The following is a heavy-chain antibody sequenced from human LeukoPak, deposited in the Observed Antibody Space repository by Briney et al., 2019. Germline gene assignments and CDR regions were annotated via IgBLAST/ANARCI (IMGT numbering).Heavy chain of an antibody. CDR2: IIPIFGTA. J-gene: IGHJ4*02. V-gene: IGHV1-69*06. CDR3: ATSREERYGSGYYFDC. CDR1: GGTFSSYA. Sequence: SVKVSCKASGGTFSSYAISWVRQAPGQGLEWMGGIIPIFGTANYAQKFQGRVTITADKSTSTAYMELSSLRSEDTAVYYCATSREERYGSGYYFDCWGQGTLVTVSS. D-gene: IGHD3-10*01.